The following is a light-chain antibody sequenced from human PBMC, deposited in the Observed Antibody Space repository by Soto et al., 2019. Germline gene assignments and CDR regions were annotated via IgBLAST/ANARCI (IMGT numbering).Light chain of an antibody. J-gene: IGKJ3*01. Sequence: DLQMTQSPSSLSASVGDRVTITCRASQDIRYDLGWFQQKPGKAPKRLILGASRLESGVPSRFSASGSGTEFTLTISSLQPEDFASYYCLQHNGFPYSFGPGTRVDLK. CDR2: GAS. CDR1: QDIRYD. CDR3: LQHNGFPYS. V-gene: IGKV1-17*01.